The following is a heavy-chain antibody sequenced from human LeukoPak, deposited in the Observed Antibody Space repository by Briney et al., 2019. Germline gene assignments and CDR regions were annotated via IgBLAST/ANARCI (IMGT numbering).Heavy chain of an antibody. Sequence: KSSETLSLTCTVSGVSINSHYWSWIRQPPGKGLEWIGFIYDSGSANYKSSLESRVTMTVDTSKNQFSLKLNSVTAADTAVYYCARVLQNYYHLDVWGKGTTVTVSS. V-gene: IGHV4-59*11. J-gene: IGHJ6*03. CDR1: GVSINSHY. D-gene: IGHD3-3*01. CDR2: IYDSGSA. CDR3: ARVLQNYYHLDV.